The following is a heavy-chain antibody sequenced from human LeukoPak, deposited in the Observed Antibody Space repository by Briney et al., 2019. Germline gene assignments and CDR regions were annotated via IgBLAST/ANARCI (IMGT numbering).Heavy chain of an antibody. CDR3: ARAAYSSGWYDY. CDR2: ITSDGSTT. D-gene: IGHD6-19*01. Sequence: PGGSLRLSCAASGFTFSSFGMHWVRQASGKGLVWVSHITSDGSTTSYADSVKGRFTISRDNAKNTLYLQMNSLSAEDTAVYYCARAAYSSGWYDYWGQGTLVTVSS. J-gene: IGHJ4*02. CDR1: GFTFSSFG. V-gene: IGHV3-74*01.